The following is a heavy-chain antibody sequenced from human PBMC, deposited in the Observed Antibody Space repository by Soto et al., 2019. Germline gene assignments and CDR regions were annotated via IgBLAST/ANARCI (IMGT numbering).Heavy chain of an antibody. J-gene: IGHJ4*02. V-gene: IGHV3-33*01. CDR1: GFTFSRHA. Sequence: QVQLVESGGGVVQPERSLRLSCAAYGFTFSRHAMHWVRQAPGRGLEWVAVIWYHGIDKYYADSVKGRFTISRDNSKNTVYLQMNSLRGEATAVYYCATGFLGFCTGGNCPLDSWGQGTLVTVSS. D-gene: IGHD2-15*01. CDR3: ATGFLGFCTGGNCPLDS. CDR2: IWYHGIDK.